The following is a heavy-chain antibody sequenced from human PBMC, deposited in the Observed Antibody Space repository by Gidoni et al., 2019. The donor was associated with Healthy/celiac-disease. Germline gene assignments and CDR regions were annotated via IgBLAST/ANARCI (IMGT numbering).Heavy chain of an antibody. CDR3: ARDPSGEQQLALMYNWFDP. CDR1: GGPISSGDYY. V-gene: IGHV4-30-4*01. J-gene: IGHJ5*02. CDR2: IYYSGST. Sequence: QVQLQESGPGLVKPSQTLSLTCTVSGGPISSGDYYWSWIRQPPGKGLERIGYIYYSGSTYYNPSLKSRVTISVDTSKIQFSLKLSSVTAADTAVYYCARDPSGEQQLALMYNWFDPWGQGTLVTVSS. D-gene: IGHD6-13*01.